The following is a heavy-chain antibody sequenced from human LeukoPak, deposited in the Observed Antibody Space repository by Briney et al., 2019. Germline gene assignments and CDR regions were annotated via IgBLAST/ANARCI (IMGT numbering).Heavy chain of an antibody. CDR1: GYSFANYW. Sequence: GESLKISCKGSGYSFANYWIGWVRQMPGKGLEWMGIIYPGDSDTRYSPSFQGQVTISADKSISTAYLQWSSLKASDTAMYYCARLEYSSGWYIGYFDLWGRGTLVTVSS. V-gene: IGHV5-51*01. CDR3: ARLEYSSGWYIGYFDL. J-gene: IGHJ2*01. CDR2: IYPGDSDT. D-gene: IGHD6-19*01.